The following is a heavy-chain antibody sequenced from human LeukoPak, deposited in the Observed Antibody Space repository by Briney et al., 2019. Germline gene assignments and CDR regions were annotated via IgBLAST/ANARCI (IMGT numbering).Heavy chain of an antibody. V-gene: IGHV1-69*13. CDR3: ASRISLHTLYGMDV. CDR2: IIPIFGTA. D-gene: IGHD1-14*01. Sequence: GASVKVSCKASGYTFTNYGISWVRQAPGQGLEWMGGIIPIFGTANYAQKFQGRVTITADESTSTAYMELSSLRSEDTAVYYCASRISLHTLYGMDVWGQGTTVTVSS. CDR1: GYTFTNYG. J-gene: IGHJ6*02.